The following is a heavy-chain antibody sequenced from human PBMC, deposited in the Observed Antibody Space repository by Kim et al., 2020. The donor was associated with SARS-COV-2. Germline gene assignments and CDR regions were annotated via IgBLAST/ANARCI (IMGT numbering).Heavy chain of an antibody. CDR2: ISWDSGSK. V-gene: IGHV3-9*01. J-gene: IGHJ6*02. CDR3: AKDTHTNYYYHGMDV. CDR1: GFSFDDYA. Sequence: GGSLRLSCAASGFSFDDYAMNWVRQAPGKGPEWVSGISWDSGSKNYADSVKGRFTISRDNAKNSLYLQMNSLRAEDTALYYCAKDTHTNYYYHGMDVRGQGTTVTVSS.